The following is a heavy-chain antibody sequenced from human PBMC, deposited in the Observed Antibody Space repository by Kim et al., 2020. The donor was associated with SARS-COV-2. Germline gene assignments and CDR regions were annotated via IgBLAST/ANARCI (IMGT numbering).Heavy chain of an antibody. J-gene: IGHJ4*02. V-gene: IGHV7-4-1*02. D-gene: IGHD3-10*01. CDR3: AKDSGRDYYFDY. Sequence: ASVKVSSKTSGYPFTRSALHWVRQAPGQGLELMGWINTKTGKPTYAQGFSGRFVFSLDTSVSTAYLQISGLKAEDTAVYFCAKDSGRDYYFDYWGQGTLV. CDR2: INTKTGKP. CDR1: GYPFTRSA.